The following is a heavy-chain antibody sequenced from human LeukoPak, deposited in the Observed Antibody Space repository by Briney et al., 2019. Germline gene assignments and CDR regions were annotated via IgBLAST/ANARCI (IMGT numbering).Heavy chain of an antibody. CDR3: ARERERARLLWFGELSPYAFDI. CDR2: INWNGGST. V-gene: IGHV3-20*04. D-gene: IGHD3-10*01. J-gene: IGHJ3*02. Sequence: GGSLRLSCAASGFTFDDYGMSWVRQAPGKGLELVSGINWNGGSTGYADSVKGRFTISRDNAKNSLYLQMNSLRAEDTALYYCARERERARLLWFGELSPYAFDIWGQGTMVTVSS. CDR1: GFTFDDYG.